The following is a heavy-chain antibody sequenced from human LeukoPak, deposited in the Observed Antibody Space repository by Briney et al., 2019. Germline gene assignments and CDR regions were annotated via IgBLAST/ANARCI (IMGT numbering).Heavy chain of an antibody. CDR1: GGSILTTNW. CDR2: VHLSGAS. CDR3: ARERGAFCPFGF. D-gene: IGHD3-16*01. Sequence: SETLSLTRAVSGGSILTTNWWSWVRQPPGKGLEWIGEVHLSGASNYNPSLKSRVSMSIDNSKNQLSLKLTSVTAADTAIYYCARERGAFCPFGFWGQGTLVTVAS. V-gene: IGHV4-4*02. J-gene: IGHJ4*02.